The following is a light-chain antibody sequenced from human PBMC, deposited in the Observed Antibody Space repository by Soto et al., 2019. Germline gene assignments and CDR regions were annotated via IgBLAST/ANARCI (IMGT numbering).Light chain of an antibody. CDR3: PLTTFLPSS. Sequence: QVTQSPAAVTVSIGDRVTITCRASQDIRSCVAWYQQKAGQAPKLLIYGASTRASGVPAGFSGSGFGTDFTPTLRSLRAEDFAIYFCPLTTFLPSSFCGGTNVAIK. J-gene: IGKJ4*01. CDR2: GAS. CDR1: QDIRSC. V-gene: IGKV1-13*02.